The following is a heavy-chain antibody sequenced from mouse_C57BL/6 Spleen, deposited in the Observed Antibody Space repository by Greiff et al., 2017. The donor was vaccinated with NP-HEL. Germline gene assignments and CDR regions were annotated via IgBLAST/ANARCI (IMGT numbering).Heavy chain of an antibody. CDR3: ARNYIYYYGSSLAWFAD. J-gene: IGHJ3*01. V-gene: IGHV1-59*01. CDR1: GYTFTSYW. CDR2: IDPSDSYT. Sequence: QVQLQQPGAELVRPGTSVKLSCKASGYTFTSYWMHWVKQRPGQGLEWIGVIDPSDSYTNYNQKFKGKATLTVDTSSSTAYMQLSSLTSEDSAVYYCARNYIYYYGSSLAWFADWGQGTLVTVSA. D-gene: IGHD1-1*01.